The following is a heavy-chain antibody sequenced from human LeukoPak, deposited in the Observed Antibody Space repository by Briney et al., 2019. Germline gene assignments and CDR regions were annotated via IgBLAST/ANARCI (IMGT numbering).Heavy chain of an antibody. Sequence: ASVKVSCKASGYTFTGYYMHWVRQAPGQGLEWMGWINPNSGGTNYAQKFQGRVTMTRDTSISTAYMELGRLRSDDTAVYYCARGGQWLVLEDWFDPWGQGTLVTVSS. CDR2: INPNSGGT. V-gene: IGHV1-2*02. CDR1: GYTFTGYY. D-gene: IGHD6-19*01. CDR3: ARGGQWLVLEDWFDP. J-gene: IGHJ5*02.